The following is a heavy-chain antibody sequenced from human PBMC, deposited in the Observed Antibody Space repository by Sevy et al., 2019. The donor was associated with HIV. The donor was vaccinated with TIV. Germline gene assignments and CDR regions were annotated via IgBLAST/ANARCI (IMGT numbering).Heavy chain of an antibody. CDR1: GGSISSSSYY. Sequence: SETLSLTCTVSGGSISSSSYYWDWIRQPPGKGLEWIGSIYYSGSTYYDPSLKSRVTISVDTSKNQFSLKLSSVTAADTAVYYCARLPRTSIAAAGTGNAKFDPWGQGTLVTVSS. J-gene: IGHJ5*02. V-gene: IGHV4-39*01. D-gene: IGHD6-13*01. CDR3: ARLPRTSIAAAGTGNAKFDP. CDR2: IYYSGST.